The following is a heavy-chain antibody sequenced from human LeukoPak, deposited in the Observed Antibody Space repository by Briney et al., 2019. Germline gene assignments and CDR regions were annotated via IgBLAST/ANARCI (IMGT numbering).Heavy chain of an antibody. CDR2: IYPDDSHT. Sequence: GESLKISCRGSQYSFTSYSIGWVRQLPGKGLEWMGIIYPDDSHTRYNPPFQGQVTISADKSSNTAYLQWSSLKASDTAMYYCARRFADNGLFAFDLWGQGTTVTVSS. CDR1: QYSFTSYS. J-gene: IGHJ3*01. V-gene: IGHV5-51*01. D-gene: IGHD2-8*01. CDR3: ARRFADNGLFAFDL.